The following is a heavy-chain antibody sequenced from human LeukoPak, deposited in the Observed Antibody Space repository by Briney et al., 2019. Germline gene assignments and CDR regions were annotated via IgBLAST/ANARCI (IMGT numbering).Heavy chain of an antibody. Sequence: SQTLSLTCTVSGGSISSGDYYWTWIRQPPGKGPELIGSTYFTGINYYNPSLKSRVTISVDTSKNQFSLKLSSVTAADTAVYYCARELNYFDYCGQGTLVTVSS. V-gene: IGHV4-30-4*01. D-gene: IGHD2-8*01. CDR1: GGSISSGDYY. J-gene: IGHJ4*02. CDR3: ARELNYFDY. CDR2: TYFTGIN.